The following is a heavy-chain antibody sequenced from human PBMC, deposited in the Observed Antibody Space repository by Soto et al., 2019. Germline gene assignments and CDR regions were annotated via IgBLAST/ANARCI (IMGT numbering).Heavy chain of an antibody. J-gene: IGHJ6*02. V-gene: IGHV5-51*01. Sequence: GESLKISCKGSGYSFTSYWIGWVRQMPGKGLEWMGIIYPGDSDTRYSPSFQGQVTISADKSISTAYLQWSSLKASDTAMYYCARHIGSYYDYYYGMDVWGQGTTVTVSS. D-gene: IGHD1-26*01. CDR1: GYSFTSYW. CDR3: ARHIGSYYDYYYGMDV. CDR2: IYPGDSDT.